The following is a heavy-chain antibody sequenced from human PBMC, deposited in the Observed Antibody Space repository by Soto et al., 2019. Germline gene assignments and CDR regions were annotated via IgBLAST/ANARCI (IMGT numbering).Heavy chain of an antibody. Sequence: QVQLVQSGAEVKKPGASVKVSCKASGYTFTSYGISWVRQAPGQGLEWMGWISAYNGNTNYAQKLQGRVTMTTGPSTSTAYMELRSLRSDDTAVYFCARGGYSSRGYSCYVVPKNPLPFDYWGQGTLVTVSS. J-gene: IGHJ4*02. CDR3: ARGGYSSRGYSCYVVPKNPLPFDY. V-gene: IGHV1-18*01. CDR2: ISAYNGNT. D-gene: IGHD5-12*01. CDR1: GYTFTSYG.